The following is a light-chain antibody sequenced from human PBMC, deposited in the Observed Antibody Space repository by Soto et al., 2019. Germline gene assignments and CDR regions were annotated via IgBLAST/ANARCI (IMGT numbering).Light chain of an antibody. V-gene: IGKV1-5*03. Sequence: DIQMTQSPSTLSGSVGDRVTITCRASQTISSWLAWYQQKPGKAPKLLIYKASTLKSGVPSRFSGSGSGTEFTLTISSLQPEDFATYYCHQYSSYSWTFGQGTKVDIK. J-gene: IGKJ1*01. CDR3: HQYSSYSWT. CDR2: KAS. CDR1: QTISSW.